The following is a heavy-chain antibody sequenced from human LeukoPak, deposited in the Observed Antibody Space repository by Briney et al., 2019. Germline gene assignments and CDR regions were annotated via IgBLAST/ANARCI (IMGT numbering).Heavy chain of an antibody. J-gene: IGHJ4*02. Sequence: GGSLRLSCAASGFNFSSYGMHWVRQAPGKGLEWVAVIWYDGSNKYYADSVKGRFTISRDNSKNTLYLQMNSLRAEDTAVYYCARDNRYSSSFNDYWGQGTLVTVSS. D-gene: IGHD6-13*01. CDR3: ARDNRYSSSFNDY. CDR2: IWYDGSNK. CDR1: GFNFSSYG. V-gene: IGHV3-33*01.